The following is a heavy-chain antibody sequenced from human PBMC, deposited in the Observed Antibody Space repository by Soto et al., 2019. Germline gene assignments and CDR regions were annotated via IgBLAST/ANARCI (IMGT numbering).Heavy chain of an antibody. J-gene: IGHJ4*02. CDR3: ARDRDGAPGEY. CDR1: GGSISSGNYY. Sequence: QVQLQESGPGLVKPSQTLSLICTVSGGSISSGNYYWTWIRQHPGKGREWIGFIYSSATTYYSPSIKGRGTISLDTSKSQSSLTPDSVAAADTAVYYCARDRDGAPGEYWGQGILVTVSP. V-gene: IGHV4-31*03. CDR2: IYSSATT. D-gene: IGHD1-26*01.